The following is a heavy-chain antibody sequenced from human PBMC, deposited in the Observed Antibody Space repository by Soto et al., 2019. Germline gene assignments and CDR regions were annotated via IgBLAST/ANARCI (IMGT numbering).Heavy chain of an antibody. CDR2: IYYSGST. CDR3: RSLHTSPTRRSSDL. V-gene: IGHV4-31*07. J-gene: IGHJ2*01. Sequence: TRAVSHGCRDRGGIYWACFRLNTKKGLEWIGYIYYSGSTYYNPSLKSRVNISVDTSKNQFSLTLSSVTAAVTAVYYYRSLHTSPTRRSSDL. CDR1: HGCRDRGGIY.